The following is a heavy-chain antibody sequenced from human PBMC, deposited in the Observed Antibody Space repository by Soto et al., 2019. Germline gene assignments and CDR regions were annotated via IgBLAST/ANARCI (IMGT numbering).Heavy chain of an antibody. D-gene: IGHD3-16*01. Sequence: SETLCLTYTVSGGTISSNSYFGGWIRQSPGKGLEWIGSIYSSGSTYYNPSLKSRVTISVDTSTSQFSLRLSSVTAADTAVYYCAGNTLISTFAPWGEGTLV. V-gene: IGHV4-39*01. CDR3: AGNTLISTFAP. CDR2: IYSSGST. J-gene: IGHJ5*02. CDR1: GGTISSNSYF.